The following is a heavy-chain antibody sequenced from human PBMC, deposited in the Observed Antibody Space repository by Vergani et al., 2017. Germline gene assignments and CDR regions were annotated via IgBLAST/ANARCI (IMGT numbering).Heavy chain of an antibody. D-gene: IGHD1-26*01. V-gene: IGHV3-30*02. Sequence: QVQLVEWGGGVVQPGGSLRLSCTASGFIFSSHGMHWVRQAPGKGLEWVAFIRYDGSRRDYGESVKGRFTISRDNAKNSLYLQMNSLRAEDTAVYYCARDIGDEGLDVWGQGTTVTISS. CDR3: ARDIGDEGLDV. CDR1: GFIFSSHG. J-gene: IGHJ6*02. CDR2: IRYDGSRR.